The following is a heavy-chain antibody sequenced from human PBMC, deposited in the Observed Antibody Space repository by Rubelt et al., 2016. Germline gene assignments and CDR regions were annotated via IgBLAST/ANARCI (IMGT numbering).Heavy chain of an antibody. V-gene: IGHV4-34*01. D-gene: IGHD1-14*01. CDR3: ARGRNPDY. J-gene: IGHJ4*02. Sequence: QVQLQQWGAGLLKPSETLSLTCAVSGGSFSAYYWSWIRQPPGKGLEWIGEINHSGSTTYNPSLKSRVTMSVDTSKDQFSLTLSSVTAADTAVYYCARGRNPDYWGQGTLVTVSS. CDR1: GGSFSAYY. CDR2: INHSGST.